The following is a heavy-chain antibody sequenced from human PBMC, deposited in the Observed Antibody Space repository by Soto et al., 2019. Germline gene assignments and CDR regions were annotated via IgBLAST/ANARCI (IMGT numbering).Heavy chain of an antibody. Sequence: GGSLRLSCAVSGFTFGTHSMNWVRQAPGKGLEWVSSISHSSSYIYYADSVTGRFTISRDNAKNSLYLQMNSLRAEDTAVYYCARVGFGEFPYYYFHAMDVWGQGTPVTVSS. V-gene: IGHV3-21*01. D-gene: IGHD3-10*01. CDR2: ISHSSSYI. CDR3: ARVGFGEFPYYYFHAMDV. J-gene: IGHJ6*02. CDR1: GFTFGTHS.